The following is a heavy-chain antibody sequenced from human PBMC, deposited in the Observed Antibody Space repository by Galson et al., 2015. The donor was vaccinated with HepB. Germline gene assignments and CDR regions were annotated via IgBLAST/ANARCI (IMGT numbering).Heavy chain of an antibody. J-gene: IGHJ4*02. Sequence: SLRLSCAASGFIFSNYAMHWVRQAPGKGLEWVAFIWPEGSQIYAGSVMGRLTITWDNSRNTLVLDMNSLRSDDTAVYFCSGDLHYTVWAFNFWGQGTLVTVS. CDR2: IWPEGSQ. CDR3: SGDLHYTVWAFNF. V-gene: IGHV3-33*01. D-gene: IGHD3-10*01. CDR1: GFIFSNYA.